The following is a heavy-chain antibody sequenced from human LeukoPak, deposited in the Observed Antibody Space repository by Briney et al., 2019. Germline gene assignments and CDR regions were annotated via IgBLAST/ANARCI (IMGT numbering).Heavy chain of an antibody. V-gene: IGHV3-7*01. CDR2: IKRDESAI. J-gene: IGHJ4*02. Sequence: GGSLRLSCAASGFTFSGSWMSWVRQAPGKGLEWVASIKRDESAIFYLASVKGRFTISRDNAKNSLYLQLNSLRAEDTAVYYCARDRNTDFWSGYYTNYFDYWGQGTLVTVSS. CDR1: GFTFSGSW. D-gene: IGHD3-3*01. CDR3: ARDRNTDFWSGYYTNYFDY.